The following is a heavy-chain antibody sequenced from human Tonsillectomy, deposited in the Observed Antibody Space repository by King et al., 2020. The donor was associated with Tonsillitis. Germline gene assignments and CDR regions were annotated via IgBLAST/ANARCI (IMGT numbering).Heavy chain of an antibody. CDR1: GFTFRNYA. CDR3: VKGDVYASGSGFDY. CDR2: ISTNGGST. J-gene: IGHJ4*02. Sequence: EVQLVESGGGLVQPGGSLRLSCSASGFTFRNYAMHWVRQAPGKGLEYVSGISTNGGSTYYADSVKGSFTISRDNSKNTLYLQMSSLRAEDTAVYYCVKGDVYASGSGFDYWGQGTLVTVSS. D-gene: IGHD3-10*01. V-gene: IGHV3-64D*06.